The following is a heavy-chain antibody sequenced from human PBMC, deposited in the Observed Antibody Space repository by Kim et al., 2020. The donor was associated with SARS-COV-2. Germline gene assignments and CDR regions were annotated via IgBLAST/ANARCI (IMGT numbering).Heavy chain of an antibody. CDR3: ARSLRRFAPIDY. D-gene: IGHD4-17*01. V-gene: IGHV4-34*01. J-gene: IGHJ4*02. CDR2: INHSGST. Sequence: SETLSLTCAVYGGSFSGYYWSWIRQPPGKGLEWIGEINHSGSTNYNPSLKSRVTISVDTSKNQFSLKLSSVTAADTAVYYCARSLRRFAPIDYWGQGTLVTVSS. CDR1: GGSFSGYY.